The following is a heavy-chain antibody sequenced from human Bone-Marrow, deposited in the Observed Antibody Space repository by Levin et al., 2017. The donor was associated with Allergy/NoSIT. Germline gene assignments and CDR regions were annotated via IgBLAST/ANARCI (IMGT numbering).Heavy chain of an antibody. J-gene: IGHJ4*02. V-gene: IGHV1-8*01. CDR3: ARGELGSGYLFDY. D-gene: IGHD5-12*01. CDR2: MYPNSDNA. Sequence: GGALRLSCKTSGYTFTSFDINWVRQATGQGLEWMGWMYPNSDNAGYAQKFQGRVTMTRNTSISTAYMELSSLRSEDTAIYYCARGELGSGYLFDYWGQGTLVTVSS. CDR1: GYTFTSFD.